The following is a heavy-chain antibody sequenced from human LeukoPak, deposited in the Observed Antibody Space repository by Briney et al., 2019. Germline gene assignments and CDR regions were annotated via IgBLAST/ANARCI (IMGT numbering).Heavy chain of an antibody. J-gene: IGHJ6*02. CDR3: ARDLSYCTITSCSYYYYGMDV. V-gene: IGHV3-48*03. CDR1: GFTFSSYE. CDR2: ISSSGGTI. Sequence: GGSLRFSCSASGFTFSSYEMNWVRQAPGKGLEWVSYISSSGGTIYYADSVKGRFTISRDNAKNSLYLQMNSLRAEDTAVYYCARDLSYCTITSCSYYYYGMDVWGRGTTVTVSS. D-gene: IGHD2-2*01.